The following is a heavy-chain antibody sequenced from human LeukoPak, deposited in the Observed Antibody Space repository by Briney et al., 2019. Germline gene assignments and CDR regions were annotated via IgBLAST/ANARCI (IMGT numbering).Heavy chain of an antibody. CDR3: AKDRSYSSGWYGYFDY. Sequence: ASVKVSCKASGYTFTSYDINWVRQATGQGLEWMGWMNPNSGNTGYAQKFQGRVTMTRNTSISTAYMELSSLRSEDTAVYYCAKDRSYSSGWYGYFDYWGQGTLVTVSS. CDR1: GYTFTSYD. V-gene: IGHV1-8*01. CDR2: MNPNSGNT. D-gene: IGHD6-19*01. J-gene: IGHJ4*02.